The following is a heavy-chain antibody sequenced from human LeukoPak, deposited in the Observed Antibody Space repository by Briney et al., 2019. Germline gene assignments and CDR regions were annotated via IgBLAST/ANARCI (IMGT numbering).Heavy chain of an antibody. V-gene: IGHV3-23*01. Sequence: GGSLRLSCAASGFTFSSYAMSWVRQAPGKGLEWVSAISGSGGSTYYADSVKGRFTISRDNSKYTLYLQMNSLRAEDTAVYYCAKDFVDYYDSSGYPYFDYWGQGTLVTVSS. CDR1: GFTFSSYA. CDR2: ISGSGGST. J-gene: IGHJ4*02. D-gene: IGHD3-22*01. CDR3: AKDFVDYYDSSGYPYFDY.